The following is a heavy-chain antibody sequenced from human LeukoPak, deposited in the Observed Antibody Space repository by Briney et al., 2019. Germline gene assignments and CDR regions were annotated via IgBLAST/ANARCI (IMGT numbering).Heavy chain of an antibody. CDR1: GASISSADYY. CDR2: IYYSVGT. J-gene: IGHJ4*02. Sequence: SQTLSLTCTVSGASISSADYYWSWIRQPPGKDLEWIGHIYYSVGTYYNPSLKSRVTISLDTSKNQFSLKLTSVTAADTAVYYCARQLRGFDFWGRGTLVTVSS. D-gene: IGHD2-2*01. V-gene: IGHV4-30-4*01. CDR3: ARQLRGFDF.